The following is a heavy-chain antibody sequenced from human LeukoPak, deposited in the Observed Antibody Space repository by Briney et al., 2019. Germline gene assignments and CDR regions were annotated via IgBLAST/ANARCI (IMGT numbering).Heavy chain of an antibody. CDR1: GYTFTDYY. D-gene: IGHD3-22*01. V-gene: IGHV1-2*02. CDR2: INPNSGDT. Sequence: ASVKVSCKASGYTFTDYYIHWVRQAPGQGLEWMGWINPNSGDTNYAQKFQGRVTMTRDTSISTAYMELSRLRSDDTAVYYCAKSFQKTYYYDSSGYQDWGQGTLVTVSS. CDR3: AKSFQKTYYYDSSGYQD. J-gene: IGHJ4*02.